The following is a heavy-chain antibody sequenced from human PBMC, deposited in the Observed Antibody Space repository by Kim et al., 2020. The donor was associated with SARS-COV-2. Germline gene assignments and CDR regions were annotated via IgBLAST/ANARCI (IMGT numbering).Heavy chain of an antibody. Sequence: GGSLRLSCAASGFTFSDYYMSWIRQAPGKGLEWVSYISSSSSYTNYADSVKGRFTISRDNAKNSLYLQMNSLRAEDTAVYYCARAPHHPFDDYYFDYWGQGTLVTVSS. V-gene: IGHV3-11*06. CDR2: ISSSSSYT. CDR3: ARAPHHPFDDYYFDY. CDR1: GFTFSDYY. J-gene: IGHJ4*02. D-gene: IGHD3-3*01.